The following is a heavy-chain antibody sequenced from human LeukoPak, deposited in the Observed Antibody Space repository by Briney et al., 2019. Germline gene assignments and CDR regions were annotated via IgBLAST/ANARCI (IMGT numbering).Heavy chain of an antibody. CDR3: ARVGGIAVAEYYFDY. D-gene: IGHD6-19*01. V-gene: IGHV4-61*02. J-gene: IGHJ4*02. CDR2: IYTSGST. CDR1: GGSISSGSYY. Sequence: PSETLSLTCTVSGGSISSGSYYWSWIRQPAGKGLEWIGRIYTSGSTNYNPSLKSRVTISVDTSKNQFSLKLSSVTAADTAVYSCARVGGIAVAEYYFDYWGQGTLVTVSS.